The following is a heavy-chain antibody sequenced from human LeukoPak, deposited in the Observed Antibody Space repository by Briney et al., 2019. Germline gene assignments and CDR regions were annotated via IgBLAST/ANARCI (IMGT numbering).Heavy chain of an antibody. CDR3: ARVPLRGVRGDNWFDP. V-gene: IGHV4-31*03. Sequence: SETLSLTCTVSGGSISSGGYYWSWIRQHPGKGLEWIGYIYYSGSTYYNPSLKSRVPISVDTSKNQFSLKLSSVTAADTAVYYCARVPLRGVRGDNWFDPWGQGTLVTVSS. J-gene: IGHJ5*02. CDR2: IYYSGST. D-gene: IGHD3-10*01. CDR1: GGSISSGGYY.